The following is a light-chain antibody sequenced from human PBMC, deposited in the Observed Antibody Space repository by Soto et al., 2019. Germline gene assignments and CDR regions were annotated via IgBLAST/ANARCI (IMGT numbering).Light chain of an antibody. CDR2: DVS. J-gene: IGLJ1*01. V-gene: IGLV2-14*01. CDR3: SSYTGGSIYV. Sequence: QSVLPQPASVSGSPGQSITISCTGTSSDIGGYKYVSWYQQHPGKAPKLMIYDVSNRPSGVSNRFSGSKSGNTATLTISGLQGEDEADYYGSSYTGGSIYVFGTGTKVPVL. CDR1: SSDIGGYKY.